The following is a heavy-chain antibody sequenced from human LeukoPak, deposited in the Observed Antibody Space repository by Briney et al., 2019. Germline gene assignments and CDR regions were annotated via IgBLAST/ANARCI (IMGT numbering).Heavy chain of an antibody. Sequence: GGSLRLSCAASGFTFSSYSMNWVRQAPGKGLEWVSSISSSSSYIYYADSVKGRFTISRDNAKNSLYLQMNSLRAEDTAVYYCARDLPPVVPAATAINFGGSTFDYWGQGTLVTVSS. CDR1: GFTFSSYS. D-gene: IGHD2-2*01. CDR2: ISSSSSYI. CDR3: ARDLPPVVPAATAINFGGSTFDY. V-gene: IGHV3-21*01. J-gene: IGHJ4*02.